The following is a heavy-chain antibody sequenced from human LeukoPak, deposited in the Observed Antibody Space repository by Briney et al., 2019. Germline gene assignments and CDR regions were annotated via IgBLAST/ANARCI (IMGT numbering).Heavy chain of an antibody. D-gene: IGHD1-26*01. V-gene: IGHV4-4*02. CDR2: VHLNGAT. Sequence: GTLCLTCAVSGGSILSTNWWSWVRQPPGKGLEWIGEVHLNGATNYNPSVEGRVTMSIDKSKNHLSLEVISVTAADTAMYYCTRESGAFSPFGFWGQGTLATVSS. J-gene: IGHJ4*02. CDR1: GGSILSTNW. CDR3: TRESGAFSPFGF.